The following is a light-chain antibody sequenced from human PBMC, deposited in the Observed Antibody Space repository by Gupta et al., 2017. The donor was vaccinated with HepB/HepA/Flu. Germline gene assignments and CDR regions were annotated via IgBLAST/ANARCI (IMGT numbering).Light chain of an antibody. Sequence: DIQMTPSPTSLSAYVRDRVTSTCRSSPSIRRYLNWFQKKPGKAPNLLLYTASSLQSGVPSRFSGGGSGTDFTLNISELQPEDLATCYCQHTYRVPPAFGPGAKVDVK. CDR1: PSIRRY. CDR3: QHTYRVPPA. J-gene: IGKJ3*01. V-gene: IGKV1-39*01. CDR2: TAS.